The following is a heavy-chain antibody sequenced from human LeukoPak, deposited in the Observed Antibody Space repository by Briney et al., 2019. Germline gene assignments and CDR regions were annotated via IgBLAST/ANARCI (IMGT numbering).Heavy chain of an antibody. V-gene: IGHV4-39*07. J-gene: IGHJ4*02. CDR3: ARADSSGWYTHFDY. CDR1: GGSISSSRDY. Sequence: SETLSLTCIVSGGSISSSRDYWAWIRQPPGKGLEWIANIYYSGSTYYNPSLKSRVTISVDTSKNQFSLKLSSVTAADTAVYYCARADSSGWYTHFDYWGQGTLVTVSS. CDR2: IYYSGST. D-gene: IGHD6-19*01.